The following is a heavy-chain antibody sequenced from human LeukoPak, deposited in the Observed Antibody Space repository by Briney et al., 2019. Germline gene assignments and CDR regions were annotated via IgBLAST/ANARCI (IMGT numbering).Heavy chain of an antibody. Sequence: ASVKVSCKASGYTFTSYAMHWVRQAPGQRLEWMGWINAGNGNTKYSQKFQGRVTITRDTSASTAYMELSSLRSEDTAVYYCARGRNTAMGYFDYWGQGTLVTVSS. CDR2: INAGNGNT. CDR3: ARGRNTAMGYFDY. J-gene: IGHJ4*02. V-gene: IGHV1-3*01. D-gene: IGHD5-18*01. CDR1: GYTFTSYA.